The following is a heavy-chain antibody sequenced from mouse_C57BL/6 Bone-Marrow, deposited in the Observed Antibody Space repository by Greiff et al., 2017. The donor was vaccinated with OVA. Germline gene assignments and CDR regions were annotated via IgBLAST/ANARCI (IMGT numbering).Heavy chain of an antibody. V-gene: IGHV14-2*01. CDR2: IDPEDGET. Sequence: EVQLQQSGAELVKPGASVKLSCTASGFNIKDYYMHWVKQRTEQGLEWIGRIDPEDGETKYAPKFQGKATITADTSSNTAYLQLSSQTSEDTAVYYCARPCRYFDVWGTGTTVTVSS. J-gene: IGHJ1*03. CDR3: ARPCRYFDV. CDR1: GFNIKDYY.